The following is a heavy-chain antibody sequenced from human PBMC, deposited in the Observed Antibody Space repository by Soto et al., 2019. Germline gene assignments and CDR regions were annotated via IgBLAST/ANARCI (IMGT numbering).Heavy chain of an antibody. D-gene: IGHD2-21*01. CDR3: ARALDVEAYCLDY. CDR1: GNGVASIIAA. V-gene: IGHV6-1*01. Sequence: PTFSVNRSTSGNGVASIIAAWESLKKTPSRGLEWLGRTYYRSKWYNDYAVSVKSRIIINPDTSKNQFSLQLNSVTPEDTVVYYCARALDVEAYCLDYWGQGPLVSVSS. CDR2: TYYRSKWYN. J-gene: IGHJ4*02.